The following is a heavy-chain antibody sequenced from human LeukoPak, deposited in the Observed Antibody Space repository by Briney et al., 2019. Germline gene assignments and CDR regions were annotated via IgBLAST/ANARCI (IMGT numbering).Heavy chain of an antibody. V-gene: IGHV4-31*03. J-gene: IGHJ2*01. Sequence: SQTLSLTCTVSGGSISSGGYYWSWIRQHPGKGLEWIGYIFYSGSTYYNPSLKSRVTISVDTSKNQFSLKLISVTAADTAVYYCARLTGTHPHWYFDLWGRGALVTVSS. CDR3: ARLTGTHPHWYFDL. CDR1: GGSISSGGYY. D-gene: IGHD1-7*01. CDR2: IFYSGST.